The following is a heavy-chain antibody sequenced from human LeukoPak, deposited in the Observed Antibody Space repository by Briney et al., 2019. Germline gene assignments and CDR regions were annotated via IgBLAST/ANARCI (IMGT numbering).Heavy chain of an antibody. CDR1: GYTFTSYD. D-gene: IGHD1-26*01. CDR3: ASPTLSGSPDAFDI. Sequence: ASVKVTCKASGYTFTSYDINWVRQATGQGLEWMGWVNPSSGNTGYAQKFQGRVTMTRTTSISTAYMELSSLRSEDTAVYYCASPTLSGSPDAFDIWGQGTMVTVSS. J-gene: IGHJ3*02. CDR2: VNPSSGNT. V-gene: IGHV1-8*01.